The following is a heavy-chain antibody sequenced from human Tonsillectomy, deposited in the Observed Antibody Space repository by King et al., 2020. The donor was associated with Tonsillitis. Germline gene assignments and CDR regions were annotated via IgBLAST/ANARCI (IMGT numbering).Heavy chain of an antibody. J-gene: IGHJ4*02. CDR1: GFNFDDNG. D-gene: IGHD6-19*01. CDR3: ARVGSKQWLVPDYFDY. CDR2: INWNGGST. Sequence: VQLVESGGGVVRPGGSLRLSCAASGFNFDDNGMSWVRQAPGKGLEWVSGINWNGGSTGYADSVKGRFTISRDNAKNSLYLQMNSLRAEDTALYYCARVGSKQWLVPDYFDYWGQGTLVTVSS. V-gene: IGHV3-20*04.